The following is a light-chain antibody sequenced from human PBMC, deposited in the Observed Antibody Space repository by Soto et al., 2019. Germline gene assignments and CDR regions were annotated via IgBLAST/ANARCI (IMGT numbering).Light chain of an antibody. CDR1: SSDVGGYNY. CDR2: EVS. CDR3: SSYTNNSPYV. J-gene: IGLJ1*01. V-gene: IGLV2-14*01. Sequence: QSVLTQPASVSGSPGQSITISCTGTSSDVGGYNYVSWYQQHPGKAPKPMIFEVSNRPSGISIRFSGSKSGNTASLTISGLQTEDEADYYCSSYTNNSPYVFGTGTKVTVL.